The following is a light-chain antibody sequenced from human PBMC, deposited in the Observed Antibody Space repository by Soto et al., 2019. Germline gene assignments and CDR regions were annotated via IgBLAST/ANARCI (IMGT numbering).Light chain of an antibody. J-gene: IGKJ5*01. Sequence: EVVLTPPPATLSLSPGATATLSCGASQSVSSSLAWYQQKPGQAPRLLIYDASSRATGIPARFSGSGSGTDFTLTISSLEPEDFAVYYCHHRGNGITFGQGTRLEIK. V-gene: IGKV3-11*01. CDR3: HHRGNGIT. CDR1: QSVSSS. CDR2: DAS.